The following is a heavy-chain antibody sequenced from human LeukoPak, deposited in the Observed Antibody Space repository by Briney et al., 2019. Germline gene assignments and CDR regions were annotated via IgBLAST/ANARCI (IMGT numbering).Heavy chain of an antibody. CDR2: MNPNSGNT. Sequence: ASVKVSCKASGYTFTSYDINWVRQATGQGLEWMGWMNPNSGNTGYAQKFQGRVTMTRNTSISTAYMELSSLRSEDTAVYYCARGPWIQLPFDIWGQGTMVTVSS. J-gene: IGHJ3*02. D-gene: IGHD5-18*01. CDR3: ARGPWIQLPFDI. V-gene: IGHV1-8*01. CDR1: GYTFTSYD.